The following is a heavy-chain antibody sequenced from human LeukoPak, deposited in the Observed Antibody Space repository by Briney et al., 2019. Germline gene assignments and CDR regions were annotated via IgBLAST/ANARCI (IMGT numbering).Heavy chain of an antibody. CDR3: ARGPMVRGVCIGEDY. D-gene: IGHD3-10*01. J-gene: IGHJ4*02. CDR1: GGTFSSYA. V-gene: IGHV1-69*01. CDR2: IIPIFGTA. Sequence: SLKVSCKASGGTFSSYAISWVRQAPGQGLEWMGGIIPIFGTANYAQKFQGRVTITADESTSTANMELSSLRSEDTAVYYCARGPMVRGVCIGEDYWGQGTLVTVSS.